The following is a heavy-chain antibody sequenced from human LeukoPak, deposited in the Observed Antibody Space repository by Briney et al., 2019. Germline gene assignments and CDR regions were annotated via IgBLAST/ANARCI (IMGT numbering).Heavy chain of an antibody. CDR2: IYTSGSI. V-gene: IGHV4-4*07. CDR1: GGSISSYF. CDR3: ARALRYFDWLNAFDI. Sequence: SETLSLTCTVSGGSISSYFWCWIRQPAGKGLEWIGRIYTSGSITYNPSLKSRVSMSVDTSKNQFSLKLSPVTAADTAVYYCARALRYFDWLNAFDIWGQGTMVTVSS. J-gene: IGHJ3*02. D-gene: IGHD3-9*01.